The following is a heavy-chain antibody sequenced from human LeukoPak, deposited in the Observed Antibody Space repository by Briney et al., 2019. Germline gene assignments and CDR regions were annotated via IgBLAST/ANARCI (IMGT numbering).Heavy chain of an antibody. CDR3: ARALASSVSPHDAFDV. J-gene: IGHJ3*01. V-gene: IGHV4-39*07. CDR1: GGSLSNYNYY. CDR2: IYYSGST. Sequence: SETLSLTCSVAGGSLSNYNYYWGWIRQPPGKGLEWIGSIYYSGSTYYNPSLKSRLTMSVDTSKSQFSLKLSSVTDADTAVYSCARALASSVSPHDAFDVWGQGTMVTVS. D-gene: IGHD3-3*02.